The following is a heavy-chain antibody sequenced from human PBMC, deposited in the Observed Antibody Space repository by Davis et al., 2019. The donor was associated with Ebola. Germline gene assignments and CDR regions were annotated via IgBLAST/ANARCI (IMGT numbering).Heavy chain of an antibody. D-gene: IGHD1-26*01. Sequence: PGGSLRLSCAATGFSFDDYGMHWVRQPPGKGLEWVSGITWNSGSIAYADSVKGRFTISRDNAKNSLYLQMNSLKTEDTGVYYCTREVGATNQFYYGMDVWGHGTTVTVSS. CDR1: GFSFDDYG. CDR2: ITWNSGSI. J-gene: IGHJ6*02. CDR3: TREVGATNQFYYGMDV. V-gene: IGHV3-9*01.